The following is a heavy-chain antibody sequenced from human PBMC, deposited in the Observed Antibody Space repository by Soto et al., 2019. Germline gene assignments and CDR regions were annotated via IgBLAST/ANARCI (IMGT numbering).Heavy chain of an antibody. CDR3: AKGPVNIVVGPFDI. J-gene: IGHJ3*02. CDR1: GFTFSSYA. CDR2: ISGSGGST. Sequence: SGGSLRLSCAASGFTFSSYAMSWVRQAPGKGLEWVSAISGSGGSTYYADSVKGRFTISRDNSKNTLYLQMNSLGAEGTAVYYCAKGPVNIVVGPFDIWGQGTMVTVSS. V-gene: IGHV3-23*01. D-gene: IGHD2-2*01.